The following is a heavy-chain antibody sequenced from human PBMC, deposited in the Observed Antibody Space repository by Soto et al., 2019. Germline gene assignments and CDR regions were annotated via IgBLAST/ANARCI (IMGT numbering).Heavy chain of an antibody. D-gene: IGHD5-12*01. V-gene: IGHV3-11*01. J-gene: IGHJ4*02. CDR1: GSSFSAYY. CDR3: ARDLIPYGGPDY. CDR2: ISSSGSTI. Sequence: XVSFSLSGAASGSSFSAYYRSWIAQAPGKGLEWVSYISSSGSTIYYADSVKGRFTISRDNAKNSLYLQMNSLRAEDTAVYYCARDLIPYGGPDYWGQGTLVTVSS.